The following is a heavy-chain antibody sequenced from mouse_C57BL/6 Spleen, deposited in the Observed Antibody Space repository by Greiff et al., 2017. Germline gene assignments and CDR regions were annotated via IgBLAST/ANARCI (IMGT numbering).Heavy chain of an antibody. CDR2: ISSGSSTI. J-gene: IGHJ3*01. Sequence: EVQVVESGGGLVKPGGSLKLSCAASGFTFSDYGMHWVRQAPEKGLEWVAYISSGSSTIYYADTVKGRFTISRDNAKNTLFLQMTSLRSEDTAMYYCATEFITTVVGAYWGQGTLVTVSA. CDR1: GFTFSDYG. CDR3: ATEFITTVVGAY. V-gene: IGHV5-17*01. D-gene: IGHD1-1*01.